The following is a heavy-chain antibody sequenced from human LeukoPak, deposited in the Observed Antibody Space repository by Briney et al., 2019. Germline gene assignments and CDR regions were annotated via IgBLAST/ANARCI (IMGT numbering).Heavy chain of an antibody. CDR3: ARDYKYAFDN. Sequence: GGSLRLSCAASGFRFSDCMNWVRQAPGKGLEWISYIGISSGNTNYADSVKGRFTISGDKAKNSLHLQMNSLRVEDTAVYYCARDYKYAFDNWGQGTLVTVSS. D-gene: IGHD5-24*01. J-gene: IGHJ4*02. CDR1: GFRFSDC. V-gene: IGHV3-48*01. CDR2: IGISSGNT.